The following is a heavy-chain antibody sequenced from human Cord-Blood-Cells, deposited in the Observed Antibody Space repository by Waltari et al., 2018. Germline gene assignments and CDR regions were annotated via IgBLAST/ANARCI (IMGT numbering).Heavy chain of an antibody. D-gene: IGHD2-8*02. CDR3: ARIPLYCTGGVCYGHFDY. J-gene: IGHJ4*02. CDR2: IDWDDDK. CDR1: GFSLSTSGMC. Sequence: QVTLRESGPALVKPTQTLTLTCTFSGFSLSTSGMCVSWIRQPPGKALEWLALIDWDDDKYYSTSLKTRLSISKDTSKNQVVLTMTNMDPVDTATYYCARIPLYCTGGVCYGHFDYWGQGTLVTVSS. V-gene: IGHV2-70*01.